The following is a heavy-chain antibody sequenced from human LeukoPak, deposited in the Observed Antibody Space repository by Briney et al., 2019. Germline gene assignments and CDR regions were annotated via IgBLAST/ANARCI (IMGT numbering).Heavy chain of an antibody. CDR2: IIPIFGTA. D-gene: IGHD3-10*01. CDR1: GGTFSSYA. CDR3: ASQISGSQNLDAFDI. Sequence: SVKVSCKASGGTFSSYAISWVRPAPGQGLEWMGGIIPIFGTANYAQKFQGRVTITADESTSTAYMELSSLRSEDTAVYYCASQISGSQNLDAFDIWGQGTMVTVSS. V-gene: IGHV1-69*01. J-gene: IGHJ3*02.